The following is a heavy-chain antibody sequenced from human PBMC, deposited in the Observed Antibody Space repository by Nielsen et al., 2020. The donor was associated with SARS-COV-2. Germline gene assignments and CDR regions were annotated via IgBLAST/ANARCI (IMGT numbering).Heavy chain of an antibody. CDR3: AKDTETYYYGMDV. CDR2: ISWNSGSI. Sequence: SLKISCAASGFTFDDYAMHWVRQAPGKGLEWVSGISWNSGSIGYADSVKGRFTISRDNAKNSLYLQMNSLRAEDTALYYCAKDTETYYYGMDVWSQGTTVTVSS. V-gene: IGHV3-9*01. CDR1: GFTFDDYA. J-gene: IGHJ6*02.